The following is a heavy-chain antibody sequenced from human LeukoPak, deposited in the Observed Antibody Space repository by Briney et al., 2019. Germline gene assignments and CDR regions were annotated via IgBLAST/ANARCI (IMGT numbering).Heavy chain of an antibody. D-gene: IGHD2-15*01. V-gene: IGHV1-8*03. CDR1: GYTFTSYD. Sequence: ASVKVSCKASGYTFTSYDINWVRQATGRGLEWMGWMNPNSGNTGYAQKFQGRVTITRNTSISTAYMELSSLRSEDTAVYYCARVVVAATVWYFDLWGRGTLVTVSS. CDR2: MNPNSGNT. J-gene: IGHJ2*01. CDR3: ARVVVAATVWYFDL.